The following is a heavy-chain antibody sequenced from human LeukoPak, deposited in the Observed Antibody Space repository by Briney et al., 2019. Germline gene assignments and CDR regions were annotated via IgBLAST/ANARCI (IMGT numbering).Heavy chain of an antibody. CDR1: GLSVSSNF. CDR2: IYGGGST. CDR3: AKCFSGSSSWYFAFDI. V-gene: IGHV3-53*01. Sequence: GGSLRLSCAATGLSVSSNFMSWVRQAPGKGLEWVSVIYGGGSTYYADSVKGRFTISRDTPKNTLYLQMNSLRAEDTALYYCAKCFSGSSSWYFAFDIWGQGTMVTVSS. D-gene: IGHD6-13*01. J-gene: IGHJ3*02.